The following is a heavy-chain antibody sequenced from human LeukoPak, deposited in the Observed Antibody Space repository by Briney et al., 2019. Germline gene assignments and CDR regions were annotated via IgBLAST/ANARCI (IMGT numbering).Heavy chain of an antibody. D-gene: IGHD3-10*02. CDR1: GFTFSSYA. Sequence: GGSLRLSCAASGFTFSSYAMSWVRQAQGKGLEWVSAISGSGGSTYYADSVKGRFTISRDNSKNTLYLQMNSLRAEDTAVYYCAKDMVFGELSHFDYWGQGTLVTVSS. J-gene: IGHJ4*02. CDR2: ISGSGGST. V-gene: IGHV3-23*01. CDR3: AKDMVFGELSHFDY.